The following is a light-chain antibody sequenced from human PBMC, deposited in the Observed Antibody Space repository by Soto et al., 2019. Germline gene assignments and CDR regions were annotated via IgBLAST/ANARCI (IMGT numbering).Light chain of an antibody. CDR2: GAS. V-gene: IGKV3-20*01. CDR3: QQYDVSPIT. CDR1: QSVTYNS. Sequence: IVLTQSAGTLSLSPGERGTLSCRASQSVTYNSLAWYQQKPGQAPRLLIYGASTRASVIPDRFSGSGSGTDFTLTISRLEPEDCAVYYCQQYDVSPITFGQGTRLEI. J-gene: IGKJ5*01.